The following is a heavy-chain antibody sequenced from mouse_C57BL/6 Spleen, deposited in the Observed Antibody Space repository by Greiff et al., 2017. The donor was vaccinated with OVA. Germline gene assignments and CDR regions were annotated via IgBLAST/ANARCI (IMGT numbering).Heavy chain of an antibody. CDR1: GFTIKNTY. V-gene: IGHV14-3*01. CDR3: ARAWGQDY. D-gene: IGHD3-3*01. CDR2: IDPANGNT. J-gene: IGHJ2*01. Sequence: VQLQQSVAELVRPGASVKLSCTASGFTIKNTYMHWVKQRPEQGLEWIGRIDPANGNTKYAPKFQGKATITADTSSNTAYLQLSSLTSEDTAIYYCARAWGQDYWGQGTTLTVSS.